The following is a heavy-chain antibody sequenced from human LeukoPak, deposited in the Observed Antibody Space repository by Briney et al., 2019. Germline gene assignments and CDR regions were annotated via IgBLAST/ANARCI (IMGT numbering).Heavy chain of an antibody. CDR1: GFSLANVW. V-gene: IGHV3-7*01. D-gene: IGHD2/OR15-2a*01. CDR3: VRGFADF. Sequence: GGSLRLSCAASGFSLANVWLHWIRQAPGKGPEWVANIKQDGSDKYYLNSVRGRFTISRDNTKNLLYLQMDSLRAEDSAVYYCVRGFADFWGQGTLVIVSS. J-gene: IGHJ4*02. CDR2: IKQDGSDK.